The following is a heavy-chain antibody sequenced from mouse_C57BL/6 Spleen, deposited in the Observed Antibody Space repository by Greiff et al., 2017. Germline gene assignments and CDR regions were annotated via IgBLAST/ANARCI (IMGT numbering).Heavy chain of an antibody. CDR1: GYTFTDYY. J-gene: IGHJ2*01. CDR2: IGPGSGST. D-gene: IGHD1-1*01. Sequence: QVQLQQSGAELVKPGASVKISCKASGYTFTDYYINWVKQRPGQGLEWIGKIGPGSGSTYYNEKFKGKATLTADKSSSTAYTQLSSLTSEDSAVYFCAREKDYYGSSAYFDYWGQGTTLTVSS. CDR3: AREKDYYGSSAYFDY. V-gene: IGHV1-77*01.